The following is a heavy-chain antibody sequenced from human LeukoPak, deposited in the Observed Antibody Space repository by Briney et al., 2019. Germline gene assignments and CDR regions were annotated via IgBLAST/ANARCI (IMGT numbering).Heavy chain of an antibody. D-gene: IGHD5-18*01. CDR3: AKDAPQDTAMKYYFDY. J-gene: IGHJ4*02. Sequence: GRSLRLSCAASGFTFSSYAMHWVRQAPGKGLEWVAVISYDGGNKYYADSVKGRFTISRDNSKNTLYLQMNSLRAEDTAVYYCAKDAPQDTAMKYYFDYWGQGTLVTVSS. V-gene: IGHV3-30*04. CDR1: GFTFSSYA. CDR2: ISYDGGNK.